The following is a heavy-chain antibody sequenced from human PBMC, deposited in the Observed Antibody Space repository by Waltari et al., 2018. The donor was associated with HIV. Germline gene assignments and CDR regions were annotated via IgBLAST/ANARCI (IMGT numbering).Heavy chain of an antibody. CDR2: IKQDGREK. J-gene: IGHJ4*02. Sequence: EVQLVESGGDLVQPGGSLRLSCAASGFTFSSFWMSWVRHAPGKGLEWVANIKQDGREKFYVDSVKGRFTISRDNAKNSLYLQLDTLRPEDTAVYYCARGGYSYGYWGQGTLVTVSS. CDR1: GFTFSSFW. D-gene: IGHD5-18*01. CDR3: ARGGYSYGY. V-gene: IGHV3-7*04.